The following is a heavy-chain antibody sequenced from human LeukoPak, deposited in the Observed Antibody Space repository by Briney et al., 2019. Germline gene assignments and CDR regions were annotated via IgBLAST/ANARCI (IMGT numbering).Heavy chain of an antibody. Sequence: SETLSLTCAVYGGSFSGYYWSWIRQPPGKGLEWIGEINHSGSTNYNPSLKSRVTISVDTSKNQFSLKLSSVTAADTAVYYCARALTHDCGASYWFDPWGQGTLVTVSS. V-gene: IGHV4-34*01. CDR3: ARALTHDCGASYWFDP. D-gene: IGHD4-17*01. J-gene: IGHJ5*02. CDR1: GGSFSGYY. CDR2: INHSGST.